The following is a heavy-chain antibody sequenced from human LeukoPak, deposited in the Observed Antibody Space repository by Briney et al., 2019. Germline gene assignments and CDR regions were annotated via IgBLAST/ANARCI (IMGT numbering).Heavy chain of an antibody. CDR3: ARAEDGSGSYYSGID. Sequence: PGGSLRLSCAASGFTFSSYAMSWVRQAPGKGLEWVSSISSSSSYIYYADSVKGRFTISRDNAKNSLYLQMNSLRAEDTAVYYCARAEDGSGSYYSGIDWGQGTLVTVSS. D-gene: IGHD3-10*01. CDR2: ISSSSSYI. J-gene: IGHJ4*02. CDR1: GFTFSSYA. V-gene: IGHV3-21*01.